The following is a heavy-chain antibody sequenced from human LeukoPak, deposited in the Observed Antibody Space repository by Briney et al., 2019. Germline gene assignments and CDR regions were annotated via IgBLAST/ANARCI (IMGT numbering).Heavy chain of an antibody. D-gene: IGHD3-22*01. V-gene: IGHV3-74*01. CDR3: ASAYSSGYYSFDY. J-gene: IGHJ4*02. Sequence: GGSLRLSCAASGFSFIEDWMHWVRQASGKGLVWVSRINSDGRSTSYADSVKGRFTISRDNAKNTLDLQMNSLRAEDMAVYYCASAYSSGYYSFDYWGQGTLVTVSS. CDR2: INSDGRST. CDR1: GFSFIEDW.